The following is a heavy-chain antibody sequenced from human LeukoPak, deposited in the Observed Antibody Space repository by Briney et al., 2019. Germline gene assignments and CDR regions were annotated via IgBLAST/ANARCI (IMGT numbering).Heavy chain of an antibody. CDR2: IYPGDSDT. CDR1: GYSFTNYW. V-gene: IGHV5-51*01. CDR3: ARLGDGYNSNYYYGMDV. D-gene: IGHD5-24*01. J-gene: IGHJ6*02. Sequence: GESLKISCKASGYSFTNYWIGWVRQMPGKGLEWMGIIYPGDSDTRYSPSFQGQVTISADKSISTAYLQWSSLKASDTAMYYCARLGDGYNSNYYYGMDVWGQGTTVTVSS.